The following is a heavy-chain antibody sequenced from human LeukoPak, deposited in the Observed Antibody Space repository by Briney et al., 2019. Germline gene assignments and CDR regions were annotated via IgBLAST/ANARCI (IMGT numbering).Heavy chain of an antibody. D-gene: IGHD6-13*01. CDR3: ARVYYSSSYDYWYFDL. V-gene: IGHV4-59*01. Sequence: MSSETLSLTCTVSGGSISRYYWSWIRQPPGKGLEWIGYKDYSGSTNYNRSLKSRVTISVDTSKNQFSLKLSSVTAADTAVYYCARVYYSSSYDYWYFDLWGRGTLVRVSS. J-gene: IGHJ2*01. CDR1: GGSISRYY. CDR2: KDYSGST.